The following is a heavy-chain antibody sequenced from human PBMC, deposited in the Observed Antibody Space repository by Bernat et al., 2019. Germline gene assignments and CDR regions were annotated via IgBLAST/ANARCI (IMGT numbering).Heavy chain of an antibody. V-gene: IGHV4-31*03. CDR1: GGSISSGGYY. CDR2: IYYSGST. Sequence: QVQLQESGPGLVKPSQTLSLTCTVSGGSISSGGYYWSWIRQHPGKGLEWIGYIYYSGSTYYNPSLKSRVTISVDTSKNQFSLKLSSVTAADTAVYYCARERRSGPTRKNWFDPWGQGTLVTVSS. CDR3: ARERRSGPTRKNWFDP. J-gene: IGHJ5*02. D-gene: IGHD3-22*01.